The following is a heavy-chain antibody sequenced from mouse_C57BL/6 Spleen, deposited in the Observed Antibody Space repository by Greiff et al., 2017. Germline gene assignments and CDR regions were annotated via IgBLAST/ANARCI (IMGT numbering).Heavy chain of an antibody. CDR1: GYTFTDHT. V-gene: IGHV1-78*01. D-gene: IGHD2-5*01. CDR2: IYPRDGST. CDR3: ARPLAYYSNYEGFAY. Sequence: VQLQQSDAELVKPGASVKISCKVSGYTFTDHTIHWMKQRPEQGLEWIGYIYPRDGSTKYNEKFKGKATLTADKSSSTAYIQLNSLTSEDSAVYFCARPLAYYSNYEGFAYWGQGTLVTVSA. J-gene: IGHJ3*01.